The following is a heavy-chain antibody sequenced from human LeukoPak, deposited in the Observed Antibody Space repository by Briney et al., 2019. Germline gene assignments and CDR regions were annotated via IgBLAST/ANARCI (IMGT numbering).Heavy chain of an antibody. CDR2: IIPIFGTA. Sequence: SVKVSCKASGGTFSSYAISWVRQAPGQGLEWMGGIIPIFGTANYAQKFQGRVTITADESTSTAYMELSSLRSEDTAVYYCARAGGNYYDSSGYYYFDYWGQGTLVTVSP. CDR3: ARAGGNYYDSSGYYYFDY. CDR1: GGTFSSYA. D-gene: IGHD3-22*01. J-gene: IGHJ4*02. V-gene: IGHV1-69*13.